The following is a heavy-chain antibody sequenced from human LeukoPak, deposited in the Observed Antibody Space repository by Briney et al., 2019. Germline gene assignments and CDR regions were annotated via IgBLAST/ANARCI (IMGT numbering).Heavy chain of an antibody. J-gene: IGHJ3*02. D-gene: IGHD3-22*01. CDR2: MNPNSDNT. V-gene: IGHV1-8*03. CDR3: ARAGVWDSSDTSGYHNGAFDI. CDR1: GYTFSSYD. Sequence: ASVKVSCKASGYTFSSYDINWVRQATGQGLEWMGWMNPNSDNTGYTQKFQGRVTITRNTFISTAYMELSSLTSEDTAVYYCARAGVWDSSDTSGYHNGAFDIWGQGTMVTVSS.